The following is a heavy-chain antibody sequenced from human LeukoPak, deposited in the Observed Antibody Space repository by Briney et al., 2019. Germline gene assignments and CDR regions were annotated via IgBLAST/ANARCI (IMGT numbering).Heavy chain of an antibody. D-gene: IGHD2-2*02. J-gene: IGHJ5*02. V-gene: IGHV4-34*01. CDR1: GGSFSGYY. Sequence: SETLSLTCAVYGGSFSGYYWSWIRQPPGKGLEWIGEINHSGSTNYNPSLKSRVTISVDTSKNQFSLKLSSVTAADTAVYYCARVGGYCSSTSCYTGENWFDPWGQGTLVTVSS. CDR2: INHSGST. CDR3: ARVGGYCSSTSCYTGENWFDP.